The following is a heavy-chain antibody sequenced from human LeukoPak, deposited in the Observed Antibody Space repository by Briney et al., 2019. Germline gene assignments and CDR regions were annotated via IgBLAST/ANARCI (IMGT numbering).Heavy chain of an antibody. CDR1: GYTVTDYY. D-gene: IGHD3-10*01. CDR3: ARDLWYGSGSLGY. CDR2: INPNSGNT. J-gene: IGHJ4*02. V-gene: IGHV1-2*02. Sequence: ASVTVSCKASGYTVTDYYMHWVRQAPGQGLEWMGRINPNSGNTNFAQKFQGRVTITRDTAISTAYMELSRLKSDDTAVYYCARDLWYGSGSLGYWGQGTLVTVSS.